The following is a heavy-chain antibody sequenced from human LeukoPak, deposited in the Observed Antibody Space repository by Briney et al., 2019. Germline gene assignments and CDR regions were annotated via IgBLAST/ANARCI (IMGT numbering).Heavy chain of an antibody. V-gene: IGHV3-15*01. Sequence: GGSLRLSCAVSGFSFSAYDMNWVRQAPGKGLEWVGRIKSKTDGATTDYAAPVKGRFAISRDDSKNTLYLQMNSLKPEDAAVYYCTTVLRYFDWLLYWGQGTLVTVSS. CDR1: GFSFSAYD. J-gene: IGHJ4*02. CDR3: TTVLRYFDWLLY. CDR2: IKSKTDGATT. D-gene: IGHD3-9*01.